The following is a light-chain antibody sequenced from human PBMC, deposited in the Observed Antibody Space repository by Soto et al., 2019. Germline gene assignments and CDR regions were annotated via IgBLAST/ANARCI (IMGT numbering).Light chain of an antibody. CDR1: SSDVGGYNY. CDR2: EVS. J-gene: IGLJ1*01. V-gene: IGLV2-8*01. Sequence: QSALTQPPSASGSPGQSVTISCTGTSSDVGGYNYVSWYQQHPGKAPKLMIYEVSKRPSGVPDRFSGSKSGDTASLTVSGLQAEDEADYYCSSYAGSGIYVFGTGTQLTVL. CDR3: SSYAGSGIYV.